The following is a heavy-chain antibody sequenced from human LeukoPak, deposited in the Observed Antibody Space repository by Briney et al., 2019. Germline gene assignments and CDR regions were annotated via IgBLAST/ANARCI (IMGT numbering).Heavy chain of an antibody. V-gene: IGHV4-59*01. Sequence: SETLSLTCTVSGGSISSYYWSWIRQPPGKGLEWIGYIYYSGSTNYNPSLKSRVTISVDTSKNRFSLKLSSVTAADTAVYYCARVDSSGDYFDYWGQGTLVTVSS. J-gene: IGHJ4*02. CDR3: ARVDSSGDYFDY. CDR2: IYYSGST. CDR1: GGSISSYY. D-gene: IGHD3-22*01.